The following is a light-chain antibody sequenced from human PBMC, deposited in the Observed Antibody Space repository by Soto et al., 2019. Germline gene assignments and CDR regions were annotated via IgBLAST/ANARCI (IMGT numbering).Light chain of an antibody. CDR1: QSITSSY. J-gene: IGKJ1*01. CDR3: QEYGGSTGT. Sequence: EIVLTQSPATLSLSPGERATLSCRASQSITSSYLAWYQHRPGQIPRLLIYSTSSRTGGVPDRFSGSGSGTDFTLTISRLEPEDFAVYYCQEYGGSTGTFGQETKV. CDR2: STS. V-gene: IGKV3-20*01.